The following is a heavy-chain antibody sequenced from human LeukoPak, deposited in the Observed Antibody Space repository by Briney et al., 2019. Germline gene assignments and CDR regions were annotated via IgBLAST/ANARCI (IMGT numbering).Heavy chain of an antibody. CDR1: GYTVTGYY. CDR3: ARIRDGYNDAYNI. CDR2: INPGGDNT. V-gene: IGHV1-46*01. D-gene: IGHD5-24*01. Sequence: ASVKLSCKASGYTVTGYYMHWVRHAPGQAPEWIGLINPGGDNTDYAQYFQGRVTMTRDTSTSTVYMGLSSLRSEDTAVYYCARIRDGYNDAYNIWCQGTRVIVSS. J-gene: IGHJ3*02.